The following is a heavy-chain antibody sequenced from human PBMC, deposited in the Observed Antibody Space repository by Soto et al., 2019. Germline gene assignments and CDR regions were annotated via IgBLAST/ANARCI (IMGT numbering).Heavy chain of an antibody. CDR2: IIPIFGTA. CDR3: ARTVIYGYIGY. CDR1: GGTFSSYA. J-gene: IGHJ4*02. D-gene: IGHD5-12*01. V-gene: IGHV1-69*13. Sequence: SLKISCKASGGTFSSYAISWVRQAPGQGLEWMGGIIPIFGTANYAQKFQGRVTITADESTSTAYMELSSLRSEDTAVYYCARTVIYGYIGYWGQGTLFTVSS.